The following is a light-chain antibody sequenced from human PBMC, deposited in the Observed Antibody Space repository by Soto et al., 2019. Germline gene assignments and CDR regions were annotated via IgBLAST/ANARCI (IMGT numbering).Light chain of an antibody. Sequence: EIVLTQSPATLSLSPGERATLSCRASQSVSGYLGWYQQKPGQAPRLLIYADSNRATGIPARFSGSGSGTDFTPTVISLEPEDFSVYYCQHHYNWHITVGQRTRLEI. J-gene: IGKJ5*01. CDR1: QSVSGY. CDR3: QHHYNWHIT. CDR2: ADS. V-gene: IGKV3D-11*02.